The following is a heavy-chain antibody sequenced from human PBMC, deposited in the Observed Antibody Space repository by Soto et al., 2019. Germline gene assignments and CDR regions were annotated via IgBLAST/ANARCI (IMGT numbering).Heavy chain of an antibody. CDR1: GGSISSSSYY. D-gene: IGHD2-15*01. V-gene: IGHV4-39*01. J-gene: IGHJ4*02. Sequence: SETLSLTCTVSGGSISSSSYYWGWIRQPPGKGLEWIGSIYYSGSTYYNPSLKSRVTISVDTSKNQFSLKLSSVTAADTAVYYCASSPVVSEDLYWGQGTLVTVSS. CDR3: ASSPVVSEDLY. CDR2: IYYSGST.